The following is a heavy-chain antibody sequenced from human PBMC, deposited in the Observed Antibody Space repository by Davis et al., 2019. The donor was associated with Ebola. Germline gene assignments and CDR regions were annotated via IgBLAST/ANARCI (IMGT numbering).Heavy chain of an antibody. CDR1: GFSFSIFA. Sequence: GESLKISCAASGFSFSIFAMSWVRQAPGKGLEWVASIHKDGNEKYYVDSVKGRFTISRDNAKNSLYLQMNSLRVEDTAIYYCTTYRVSGYWGQGTLVTVSS. V-gene: IGHV3-7*03. J-gene: IGHJ4*02. D-gene: IGHD2-21*01. CDR2: IHKDGNEK. CDR3: TTYRVSGY.